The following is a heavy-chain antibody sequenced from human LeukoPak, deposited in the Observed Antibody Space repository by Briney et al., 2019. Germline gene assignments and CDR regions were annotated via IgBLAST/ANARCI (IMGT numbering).Heavy chain of an antibody. CDR3: ARDNGYGRAFSGNWFDP. V-gene: IGHV1-69*04. Sequence: ASVKVSCKASGGTFSSYAISWVRQAPGQGLEWMGRIIPILGIANYAQKFQGRVTITADKSTSTAYMELSSLRSEDTAVYYCARDNGYGRAFSGNWFDPWGQGTLVTVSS. CDR2: IIPILGIA. D-gene: IGHD5-12*01. CDR1: GGTFSSYA. J-gene: IGHJ5*02.